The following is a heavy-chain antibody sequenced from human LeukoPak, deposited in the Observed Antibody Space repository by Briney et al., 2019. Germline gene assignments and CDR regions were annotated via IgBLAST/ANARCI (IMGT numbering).Heavy chain of an antibody. D-gene: IGHD3-10*01. CDR3: ARHFVFDSGTPIGARNNWFDP. CDR1: GVSTSDAY. J-gene: IGHJ5*02. CDR2: IYHTVST. V-gene: IGHV4-59*08. Sequence: SETLSLTYSVSGVSTSDAYWSWIRQSPGKGIEWVGYIYHTVSTNYNPSFKSRVTMSVDTSTNQVSLKLISVTAADTAVYHCARHFVFDSGTPIGARNNWFDPWGQGTLVIVSS.